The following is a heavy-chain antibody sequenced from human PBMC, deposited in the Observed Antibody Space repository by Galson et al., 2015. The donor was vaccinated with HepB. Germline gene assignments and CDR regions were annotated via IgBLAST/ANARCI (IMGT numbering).Heavy chain of an antibody. D-gene: IGHD1-26*01. V-gene: IGHV3-21*01. CDR2: ISSSSSNI. Sequence: SLRLSCASSGFTISNNSMYWLRQAPGKGLEWVSFISSSSSNIYYADSVKGRFTISRDNAKNSLYLQMNSLRAEDTAVYYCAGGSGSSSHAFDIWGQGTMVTVSS. CDR1: GFTISNNS. CDR3: AGGSGSSSHAFDI. J-gene: IGHJ3*02.